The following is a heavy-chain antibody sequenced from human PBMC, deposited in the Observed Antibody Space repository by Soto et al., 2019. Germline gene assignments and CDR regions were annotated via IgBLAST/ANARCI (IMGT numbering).Heavy chain of an antibody. D-gene: IGHD3-9*01. CDR3: ARTTFYDIFTAYYSLFDY. J-gene: IGHJ4*02. Sequence: QVQLQESGPELVKPSQTLTLTCTVSGGSISSGGYYWSWIRQHPGKGLEGIGHISDSGNTDYNPSLKSRLTISVATSKNHFSLNLSAVTAADTAVYYCARTTFYDIFTAYYSLFDYWGQGTLVTVSS. CDR2: ISDSGNT. V-gene: IGHV4-31*03. CDR1: GGSISSGGYY.